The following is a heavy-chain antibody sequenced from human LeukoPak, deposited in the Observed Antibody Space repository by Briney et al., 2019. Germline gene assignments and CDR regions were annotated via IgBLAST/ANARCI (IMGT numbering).Heavy chain of an antibody. V-gene: IGHV3-20*04. CDR3: ARSYGSYYCMDV. CDR2: ITWNGGST. D-gene: IGHD5-18*01. CDR1: GFTFGDYG. J-gene: IGHJ6*03. Sequence: GGSLRLSCAASGFTFGDYGMTWVRQAPGKGLEWVSGITWNGGSTGYADSVKGRFTISRDNARKSLYLQMNSLRAKDTALYYCARSYGSYYCMDVWGKGTTVTVSS.